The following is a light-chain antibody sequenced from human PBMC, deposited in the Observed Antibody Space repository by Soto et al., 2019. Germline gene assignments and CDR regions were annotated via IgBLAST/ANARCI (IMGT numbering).Light chain of an antibody. V-gene: IGLV1-40*01. Sequence: QSVLTQPPSVSGAPGQRVTISCTGSSSNIGAGYDVHWYQQLPGTAPKLLIYGNSNRPSGVPDRFSGSKSGTSASLAITGLQAEDEADYYCQSSDSSLSVYVFGTGTKVTV. J-gene: IGLJ1*01. CDR1: SSNIGAGYD. CDR2: GNS. CDR3: QSSDSSLSVYV.